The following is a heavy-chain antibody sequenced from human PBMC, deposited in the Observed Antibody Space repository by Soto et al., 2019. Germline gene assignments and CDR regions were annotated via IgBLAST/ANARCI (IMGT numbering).Heavy chain of an antibody. CDR2: IYATGTT. D-gene: IGHD1-1*01. J-gene: IGHJ5*02. Sequence: SETLSLTCTVSGASISGYYWSWIRKSAGKGLEWIGRIYATGTTDYNPSLKSRVMMSVDTSKKQFSLKLRSVTAADTAVYYCVRDGTKTLRDWFDTWGQGISVTVSS. CDR3: VRDGTKTLRDWFDT. CDR1: GASISGYY. V-gene: IGHV4-4*07.